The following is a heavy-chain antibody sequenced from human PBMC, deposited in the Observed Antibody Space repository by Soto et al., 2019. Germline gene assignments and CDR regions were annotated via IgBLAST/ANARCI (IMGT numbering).Heavy chain of an antibody. CDR3: ARDQDRPQLGGNYYYIMDV. CDR2: NMPIFRTA. D-gene: IGHD3-3*02. Sequence: QVQVEQSGAEVKKPGSSVKVSCKASGGTFSTAAISWVRQAPGQGLEWMGGNMPIFRTADYAQKFQGRVTITADESTSTAYLELRSLSSEDTAIYYCARDQDRPQLGGNYYYIMDVWCQGTTVTVSS. V-gene: IGHV1-69*12. CDR1: GGTFSTAA. J-gene: IGHJ6*02.